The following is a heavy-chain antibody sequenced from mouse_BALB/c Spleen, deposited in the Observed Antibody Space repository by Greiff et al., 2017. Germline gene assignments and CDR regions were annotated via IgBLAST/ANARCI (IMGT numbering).Heavy chain of an antibody. CDR1: GFNIKDYY. J-gene: IGHJ4*01. V-gene: IGHV14-4*02. CDR3: NAWGYGSRGSYAMDY. Sequence: VQLQQSGAELVRSGASVKLSCTASGFNIKDYYMHWVKQRPEQGLEWIGWIDPENGDTEYAPKFQGKATMTADTSSNTAYLQLSSLTSEDTAVYYCNAWGYGSRGSYAMDYWGQGTSVTVSS. CDR2: IDPENGDT. D-gene: IGHD1-1*01.